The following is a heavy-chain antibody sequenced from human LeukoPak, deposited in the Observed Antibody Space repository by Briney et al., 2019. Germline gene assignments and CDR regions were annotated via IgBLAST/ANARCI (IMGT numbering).Heavy chain of an antibody. CDR1: GYTFTSYG. V-gene: IGHV1-18*04. Sequence: ASVKVSCKASGYTFTSYGISWVRQAPGQGLEWMGWISAYNGNTNYAQKLQGRVSMTTDTSTSTAYMELRSLRSDDTAVYYCARAPYNWNDGDYWGQGTLVTVSS. CDR3: ARAPYNWNDGDY. D-gene: IGHD1-1*01. CDR2: ISAYNGNT. J-gene: IGHJ4*02.